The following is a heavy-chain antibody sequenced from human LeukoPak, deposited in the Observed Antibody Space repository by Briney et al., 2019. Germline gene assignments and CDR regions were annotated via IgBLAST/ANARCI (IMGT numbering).Heavy chain of an antibody. CDR2: VYYSGST. Sequence: IPSETLSLTCTVSGGSIYSSSYYWVWLRQPPGKGLEWIGSVYYSGSTYYNPSLKSRVTISVDTSKNQFSLKLSSVTAADTAVYYCARDEGRALPGYWGQGTLVTVSS. CDR3: ARDEGRALPGY. J-gene: IGHJ4*02. V-gene: IGHV4-39*07. CDR1: GGSIYSSSYY. D-gene: IGHD6-13*01.